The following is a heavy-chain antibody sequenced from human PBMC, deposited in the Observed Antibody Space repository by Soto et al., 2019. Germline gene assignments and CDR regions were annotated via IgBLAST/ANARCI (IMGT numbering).Heavy chain of an antibody. CDR2: ISGSAGST. CDR1: GFTFSIYA. V-gene: IGHV3-23*01. CDR3: AKVPTRPLWYMDV. Sequence: PGGSLRLSCAASGFTFSIYAMTWVRQAPGKGLEWVSTISGSAGSTYYADSVKGRFTISRDNSKNTLYLQMNSLRVDDTALYYCAKVPTRPLWYMDVWGKGTTVTVSS. J-gene: IGHJ6*03. D-gene: IGHD2-21*01.